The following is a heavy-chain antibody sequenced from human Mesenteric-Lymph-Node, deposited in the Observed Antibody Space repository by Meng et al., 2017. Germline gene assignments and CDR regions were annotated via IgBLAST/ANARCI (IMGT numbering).Heavy chain of an antibody. CDR3: ARDPDKYCSSTSCYGWRFDY. J-gene: IGHJ4*02. CDR2: INAGNGNT. D-gene: IGHD2-2*01. V-gene: IGHV1-3*01. Sequence: ASVKVSCKASGYTFTGYYMHWVRQAPGQRLEWMGWINAGNGNTKYSQKFQGRVTITRDTSASTAYMELSSLRSEDTAVYYCARDPDKYCSSTSCYGWRFDYWGQGTLVTVSS. CDR1: GYTFTGYY.